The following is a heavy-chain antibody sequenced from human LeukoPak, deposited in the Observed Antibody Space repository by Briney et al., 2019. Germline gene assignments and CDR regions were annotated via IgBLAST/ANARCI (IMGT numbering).Heavy chain of an antibody. Sequence: ASVKVSCKASGYTFTSYAIHWVRQAPGQGLEWMGWITPSGGTNYPQKFQGRVAITWDTSITTAYMDLSRLTSDDTAVYYCARDRYGDGFAHLGYWGREALVTVSS. D-gene: IGHD5-24*01. CDR2: ITPSGGT. V-gene: IGHV1-2*02. CDR1: GYTFTSYA. J-gene: IGHJ4*02. CDR3: ARDRYGDGFAHLGY.